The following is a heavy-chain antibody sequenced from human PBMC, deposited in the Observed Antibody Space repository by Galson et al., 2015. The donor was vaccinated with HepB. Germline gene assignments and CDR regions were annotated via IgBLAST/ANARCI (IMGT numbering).Heavy chain of an antibody. CDR2: MNPNSGNT. CDR1: GYTFTSYD. J-gene: IGHJ4*02. V-gene: IGHV1-8*01. Sequence: SVKVSCKASGYTFTSYDINWVRQATGQGLEWMGWMNPNSGNTGYAQKFQGRVTMTRNTSISTAYMELSSLRSEDTAVYYCASGIRYSPEAWDYWGQGTLVTVSS. CDR3: ASGIRYSPEAWDY. D-gene: IGHD3-9*01.